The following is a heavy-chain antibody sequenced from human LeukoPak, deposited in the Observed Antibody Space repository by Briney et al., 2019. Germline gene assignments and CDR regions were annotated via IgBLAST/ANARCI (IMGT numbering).Heavy chain of an antibody. CDR2: IYYSGST. J-gene: IGHJ2*01. V-gene: IGHV4-31*03. D-gene: IGHD3-22*01. CDR1: GGSISSVGYY. CDR3: ARGLSMIVVVVHDWYFDL. Sequence: SETLSLTCTVSGGSISSVGYYWSWIRQHPGKGLEWIGYIYYSGSTHYNPSLKSRVTMSVDTSKNQFSLKLSSVTAADTAVYYCARGLSMIVVVVHDWYFDLWGRGTLVTVSS.